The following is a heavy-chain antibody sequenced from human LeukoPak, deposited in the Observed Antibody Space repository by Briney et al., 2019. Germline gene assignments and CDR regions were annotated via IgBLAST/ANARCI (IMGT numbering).Heavy chain of an antibody. CDR2: IKQDGSET. D-gene: IGHD5-18*01. CDR3: ARGGSGYSYGKIDS. J-gene: IGHJ4*02. CDR1: GFTFSNYW. V-gene: IGHV3-7*01. Sequence: GGSLRLSCAASGFTFSNYWMNWVRQAPGKGLEWVANIKQDGSETYYVDSVKGRSTISRDNAKNSLYLQMNSLRDEDTAVYYCARGGSGYSYGKIDSWGQGILVTVSS.